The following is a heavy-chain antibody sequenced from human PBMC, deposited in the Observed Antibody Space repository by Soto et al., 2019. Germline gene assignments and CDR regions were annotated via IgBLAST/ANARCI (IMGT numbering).Heavy chain of an antibody. J-gene: IGHJ6*02. V-gene: IGHV3-74*01. CDR3: TRTPYYHGMDV. Sequence: GGSLRLSCAASGFSFNGYWMHWVRQPPGKGLVWLSHINGAGISTSYADSVKGRFTISRDNAKNTLYLQMNSLRAEDTAVYYCTRTPYYHGMDVWGQGTTVTVSS. CDR1: GFSFNGYW. CDR2: INGAGIST.